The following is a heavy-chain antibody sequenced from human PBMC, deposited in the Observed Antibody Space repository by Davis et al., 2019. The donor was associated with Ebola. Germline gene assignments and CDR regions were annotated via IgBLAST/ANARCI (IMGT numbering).Heavy chain of an antibody. V-gene: IGHV4-59*02. CDR3: ARGGGTYYDNWFDP. J-gene: IGHJ5*02. CDR1: GTSVNSDY. CDR2: IFYSGST. Sequence: PGGSLRLSCTVSGTSVNSDYWSWIRQPPGKGLEWIGNIFYSGSTNYNPSLKGRVTMSIDTSKNHFSLKLSSVTAADTAVYYCARGGGTYYDNWFDPWGQGTLVTVSS. D-gene: IGHD3-10*01.